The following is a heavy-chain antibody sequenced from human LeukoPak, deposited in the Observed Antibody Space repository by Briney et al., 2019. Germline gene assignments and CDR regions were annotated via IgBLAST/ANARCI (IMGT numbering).Heavy chain of an antibody. CDR1: GFTFSSYS. CDR3: ARDRGDCSSTSCYVNY. D-gene: IGHD2-2*01. Sequence: GGSLRLSCAASGFTFSSYSMNWGRQAPGKGLEWVSSISSSSSYIYYAGSVKGRFTISRDNAKNSLYLQMNSLRAEDTAVYYCARDRGDCSSTSCYVNYWGQGTLVTVSS. CDR2: ISSSSSYI. V-gene: IGHV3-21*01. J-gene: IGHJ4*02.